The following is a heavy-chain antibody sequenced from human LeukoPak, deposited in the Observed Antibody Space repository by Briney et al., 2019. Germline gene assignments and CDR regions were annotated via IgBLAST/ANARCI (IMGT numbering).Heavy chain of an antibody. V-gene: IGHV4-59*01. D-gene: IGHD3-22*01. CDR3: ARGVLPYYYDSSHYFDY. Sequence: SETPSLTCTVSGGSISSYYWSWIRQPPGKGLEWIGYIYYSGSTNYNPSLKSRVTISVDTSKNQFSLKLSSVTAADTAVYYCARGVLPYYYDSSHYFDYWGQGTLVTVSS. J-gene: IGHJ4*02. CDR2: IYYSGST. CDR1: GGSISSYY.